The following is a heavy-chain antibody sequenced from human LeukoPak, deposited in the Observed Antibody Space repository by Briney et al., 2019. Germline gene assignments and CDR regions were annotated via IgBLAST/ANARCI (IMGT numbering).Heavy chain of an antibody. D-gene: IGHD1-1*01. Sequence: GGSLRLSCAASGFTFSSFDMNWVRQAPGKGLEWVSGINVGAGTTYYPDSVKGRFTISSDSSKNMLYLQMHSLRAEDTAVYYCAKINWNGEVNVWGKGTTVTVSS. CDR1: GFTFSSFD. V-gene: IGHV3-23*01. CDR3: AKINWNGEVNV. CDR2: INVGAGTT. J-gene: IGHJ6*04.